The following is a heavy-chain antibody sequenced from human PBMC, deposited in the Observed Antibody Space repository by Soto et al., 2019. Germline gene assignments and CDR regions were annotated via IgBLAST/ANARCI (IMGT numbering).Heavy chain of an antibody. Sequence: EVEMLASGGGVVQPGESLRLSCVAPDFSFTSYAMTWVRLTPGKGLQWVAALSHDGGNTYYRDSVRGRFTISRDNSKNTLYLQMNSLKGEDTAVYCCAKQTGTWVDSAIDFWGQGTQVTVSS. CDR3: AKQTGTWVDSAIDF. CDR2: LSHDGGNT. CDR1: DFSFTSYA. V-gene: IGHV3-23*01. D-gene: IGHD3-9*01. J-gene: IGHJ4*02.